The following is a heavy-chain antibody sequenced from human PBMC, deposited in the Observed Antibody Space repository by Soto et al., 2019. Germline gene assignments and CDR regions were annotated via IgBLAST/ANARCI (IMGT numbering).Heavy chain of an antibody. CDR1: ADSIKSHY. Sequence: QVQLRESGPGLVKPSETLSLTCTFSADSIKSHYWSWIRQPPGKGLEGIGYMYNSGNTNYNPSITSRVTIAVDTSKNQLSLKVSSVTAADTAVDYCARDREGSSGNNLDYWGQGTLVTDSS. D-gene: IGHD3-22*01. CDR3: ARDREGSSGNNLDY. CDR2: MYNSGNT. V-gene: IGHV4-59*11. J-gene: IGHJ4*02.